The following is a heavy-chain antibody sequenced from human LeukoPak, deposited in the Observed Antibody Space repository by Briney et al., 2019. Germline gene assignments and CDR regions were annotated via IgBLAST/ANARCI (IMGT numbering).Heavy chain of an antibody. CDR1: GDSINSSPYY. Sequence: SETLSLTCTVSGDSINSSPYYWGWIRQPSGKGLEWLGSFHHSGHTYYNPSLNSRLTISVDTSKNHLSLKLNSATATDTAVYYCARLGFTMILVATTWGQGTLVTVSS. V-gene: IGHV4-39*01. D-gene: IGHD3-22*01. J-gene: IGHJ4*02. CDR2: FHHSGHT. CDR3: ARLGFTMILVATT.